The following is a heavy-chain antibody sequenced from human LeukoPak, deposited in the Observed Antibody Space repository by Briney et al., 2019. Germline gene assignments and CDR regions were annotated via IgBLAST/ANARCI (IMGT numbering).Heavy chain of an antibody. V-gene: IGHV4-34*01. J-gene: IGHJ4*02. CDR3: ARGIVVVVAATPGYFDY. D-gene: IGHD2-15*01. CDR1: GGSFSGYC. CDR2: INHSGST. Sequence: SETLSLTCAVYGGSFSGYCWSWIRQPPGKGLEWIGEINHSGSTNYNPSLKSRVTISVDTSKNQFSLKLSSVTAADTAVYYCARGIVVVVAATPGYFDYWGQGTLVTVSS.